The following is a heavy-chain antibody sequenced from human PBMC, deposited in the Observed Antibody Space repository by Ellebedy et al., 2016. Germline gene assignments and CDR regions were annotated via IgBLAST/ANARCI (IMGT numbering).Heavy chain of an antibody. CDR3: TAGAQGSGSHDY. CDR1: AFSVRSYD. J-gene: IGHJ4*02. CDR2: VRQKVRSYTT. Sequence: GESLKISCVASAFSVRSYDMTWVRQAPGKGLEWVGRVRQKVRSYTTEYAASVKGRFTVSRDDSKNSLYLEMNSLKTEDTALYYCTAGAQGSGSHDYWGQGTLVTVSS. D-gene: IGHD2-15*01. V-gene: IGHV3-72*01.